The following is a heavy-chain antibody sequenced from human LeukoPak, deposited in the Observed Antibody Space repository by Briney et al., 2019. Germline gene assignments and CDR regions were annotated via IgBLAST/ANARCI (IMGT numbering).Heavy chain of an antibody. V-gene: IGHV3-9*01. J-gene: IGHJ4*02. CDR3: AKVGPLYYESSGYYDY. CDR2: ISWNSGSI. CDR1: GFTFSSYA. Sequence: GGSLRLSCAASGFTFSSYAMSWVRQAPGKGLEWVSGISWNSGSIDYADSVKGRFTISRDNAKNSLFLQMNSLRAEDTALYYCAKVGPLYYESSGYYDYWGQGTLVTVSS. D-gene: IGHD3-22*01.